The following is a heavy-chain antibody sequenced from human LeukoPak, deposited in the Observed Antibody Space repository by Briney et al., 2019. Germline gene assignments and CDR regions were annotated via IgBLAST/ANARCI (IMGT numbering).Heavy chain of an antibody. J-gene: IGHJ4*02. CDR3: TTDLLWFGEFLRYFDY. V-gene: IGHV3-15*01. CDR2: IKSKTDGGTT. CDR1: GFTFSSYG. D-gene: IGHD3-10*01. Sequence: GGSLRLSCAASGFTFSSYGMSWVRQAPGKGLEWVGRIKSKTDGGTTDYAAPVKGRFTISRDDSKNTLYLQMNSLKTEDTAVYYCTTDLLWFGEFLRYFDYWGQGTLVTVSS.